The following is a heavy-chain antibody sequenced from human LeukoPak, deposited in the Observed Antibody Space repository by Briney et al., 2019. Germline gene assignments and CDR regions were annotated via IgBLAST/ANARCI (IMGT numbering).Heavy chain of an antibody. CDR2: IKSKVDGETK. Sequence: KPGGSLRLSCAGAGFRFSGAWMSWVRQPPGKGLEWVGRIKSKVDGETKDYAAPVKGIFTVSRNDTKNMLYLQMNNLNTEDTALYYCITDQRYFFGAGSRGDDWGQGTLVTVSS. CDR3: ITDQRYFFGAGSRGDD. CDR1: GFRFSGAW. V-gene: IGHV3-15*01. D-gene: IGHD3-10*01. J-gene: IGHJ4*02.